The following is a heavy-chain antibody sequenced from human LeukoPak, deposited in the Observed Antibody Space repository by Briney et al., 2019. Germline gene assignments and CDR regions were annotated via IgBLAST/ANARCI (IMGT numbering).Heavy chain of an antibody. CDR3: AREGGSFFFDN. V-gene: IGHV3-48*03. CDR1: GFTFRSYE. Sequence: PGGSLRLSCVASGFTFRSYEMSWVRQAPGKGLEWISYISSSGSGSTQYYADSVKGRFTISRDNGKNSVYLQMNSLRVEDTAVYYCAREGGSFFFDNWGQGTLVTVSS. J-gene: IGHJ4*02. D-gene: IGHD1-26*01. CDR2: ISSSGSGSTQ.